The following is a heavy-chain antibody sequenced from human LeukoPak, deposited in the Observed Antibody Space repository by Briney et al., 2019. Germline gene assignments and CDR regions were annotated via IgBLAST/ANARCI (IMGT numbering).Heavy chain of an antibody. CDR3: ANQLPDRYSSGYYYYGMDV. CDR1: GFTFSSYG. CDR2: ISYDGSNK. D-gene: IGHD6-19*01. Sequence: GGSLRLSSAASGFTFSSYGMHWVRQAPGKGLEWVAVISYDGSNKYYADSVKGRFTISRDNSKNTLYLQMNSLRAEDTAVYYCANQLPDRYSSGYYYYGMDVWGQGTTVTVSS. V-gene: IGHV3-30*18. J-gene: IGHJ6*02.